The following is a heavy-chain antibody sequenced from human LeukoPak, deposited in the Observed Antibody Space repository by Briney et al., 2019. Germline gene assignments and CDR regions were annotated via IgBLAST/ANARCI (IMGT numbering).Heavy chain of an antibody. CDR1: GFVFSSYS. Sequence: GGSLSLSCAASGFVFSSYSFNWVRQAPGKGLEWVAAVNTVSSYIYYADSVRGRFTISRDNAKNSVLLQMNSLRAEDMAMYYCVRLRRNSDSSGYLYYYDNWGQGTLVTVSS. CDR3: VRLRRNSDSSGYLYYYDN. J-gene: IGHJ4*02. D-gene: IGHD3-22*01. CDR2: VNTVSSYI. V-gene: IGHV3-21*01.